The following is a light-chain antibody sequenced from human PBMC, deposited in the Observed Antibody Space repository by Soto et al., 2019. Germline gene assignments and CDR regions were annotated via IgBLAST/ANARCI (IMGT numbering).Light chain of an antibody. Sequence: DIQMTQSPSTLSASVGDRVTITCRASQSFSGWLAWYQQKPGNAPKLLIYKVSSLGSGVPSRFSGSGSGTEFTLIIISLQPDDFATHYCQQYNSYSPETFGQGTKVEIK. J-gene: IGKJ1*01. CDR2: KVS. CDR3: QQYNSYSPET. CDR1: QSFSGW. V-gene: IGKV1-5*03.